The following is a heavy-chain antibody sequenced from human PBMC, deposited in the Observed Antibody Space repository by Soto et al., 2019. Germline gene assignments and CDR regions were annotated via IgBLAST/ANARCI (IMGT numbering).Heavy chain of an antibody. CDR1: GFTFSSYW. D-gene: IGHD3-3*01. CDR3: ARAVDFWSGYYYYYSGLDI. V-gene: IGHV3-74*01. Sequence: GGSLRLSCAASGFTFSSYWMHWVRQAPGKGLVWVSRINSDGSSTSYADSVKGRFTISRDNAKNTLYLQMNSLRAEDTAVYYCARAVDFWSGYYYYYSGLDIWGQGTTVTVSS. J-gene: IGHJ6*02. CDR2: INSDGSST.